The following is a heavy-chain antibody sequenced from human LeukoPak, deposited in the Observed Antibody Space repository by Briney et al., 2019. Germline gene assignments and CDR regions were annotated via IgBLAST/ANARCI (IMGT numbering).Heavy chain of an antibody. D-gene: IGHD3-22*01. CDR1: GFTFDDYA. Sequence: GGSLRLSCAASGFTFDDYAMHWVRQAPGKGLEWVSLISGDGGSTYYADSEKGRFTISRDNSKNSLYLQMNSLRTEDTALYYCAKDMTGGYYDSSGYYSAFDYWGQGTLVTVSS. V-gene: IGHV3-43*02. CDR2: ISGDGGST. J-gene: IGHJ4*02. CDR3: AKDMTGGYYDSSGYYSAFDY.